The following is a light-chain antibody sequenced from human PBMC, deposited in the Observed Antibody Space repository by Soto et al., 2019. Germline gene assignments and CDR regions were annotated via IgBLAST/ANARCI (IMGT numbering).Light chain of an antibody. J-gene: IGKJ4*01. CDR1: QYFNTR. CDR3: QHCQPYGDSPPLT. CDR2: QTS. V-gene: IGKV3D-11*03. Sequence: EILLTQSRGTRSSLPCDRDTLSSMARQYFNTRLAWYQHRPGQAPRLLPYQTSIRAAGIAARFSGSGSGTDFTLTISRLEPEDFAVYYCQHCQPYGDSPPLTFGGGTKV.